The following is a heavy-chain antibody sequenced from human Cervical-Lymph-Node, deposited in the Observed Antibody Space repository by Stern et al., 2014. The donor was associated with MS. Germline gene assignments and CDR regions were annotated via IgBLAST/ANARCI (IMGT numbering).Heavy chain of an antibody. V-gene: IGHV3-9*01. D-gene: IGHD4-17*01. CDR1: GFTVNGYS. J-gene: IGHJ4*02. CDR2: ISWDGSST. CDR3: AKTTVTTRPFEF. Sequence: EVHLVESGGGLVQPGRSLRLSCAASGFTVNGYSMHWVRQAPGKGLEWVSGISWDGSSTEYAASVKGRFAISRDNAKNSLFLHMNSLRPEDTAFYYCAKTTVTTRPFEFWGQGTLVTVSS.